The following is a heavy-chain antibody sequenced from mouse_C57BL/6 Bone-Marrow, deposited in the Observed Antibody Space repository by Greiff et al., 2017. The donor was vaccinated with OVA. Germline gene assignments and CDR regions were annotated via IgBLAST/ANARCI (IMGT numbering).Heavy chain of an antibody. D-gene: IGHD2-4*01. CDR1: GYTFTSYG. CDR3: ARGRLPFAY. Sequence: LVESGAELARPGASVKLSCKASGYTFTSYGISWVKQRTGQGLEWIGEIYPRSGNTYYNEQFKGKATLTADTTSSTAYMELRSLTSEDSAVYFGARGRLPFAYWGQGTLVTVSA. CDR2: IYPRSGNT. V-gene: IGHV1-81*01. J-gene: IGHJ3*01.